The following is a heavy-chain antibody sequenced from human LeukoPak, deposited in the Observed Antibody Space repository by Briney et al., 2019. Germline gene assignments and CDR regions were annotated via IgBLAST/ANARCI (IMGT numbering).Heavy chain of an antibody. Sequence: GGSLRLSCAASGFTFSSYGMHWVRRAPGKGLEWVAFIRYDGSNKYYADSVKGRFTISRDNSKNTLYLQMNSLRAEDTAVYYCAKAWDIVVVPAAADYWGQGTLVTVSS. CDR2: IRYDGSNK. J-gene: IGHJ4*02. CDR1: GFTFSSYG. V-gene: IGHV3-30*02. CDR3: AKAWDIVVVPAAADY. D-gene: IGHD2-2*01.